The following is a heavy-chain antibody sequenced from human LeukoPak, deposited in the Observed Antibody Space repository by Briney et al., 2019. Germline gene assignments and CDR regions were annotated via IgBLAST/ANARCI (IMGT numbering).Heavy chain of an antibody. CDR1: GFTFSHYW. Sequence: GGSLRLSCAASGFTFSHYWMHWVRQVPGKGLVWVSHINNDGSSTTYADSVKGRFTISRDNAKNTLYLQMNSLRAEDTAVYYCARDTGGRLGITIFGVVDYWGQGTLVTVSS. V-gene: IGHV3-74*01. J-gene: IGHJ4*02. D-gene: IGHD3-3*01. CDR2: INNDGSST. CDR3: ARDTGGRLGITIFGVVDY.